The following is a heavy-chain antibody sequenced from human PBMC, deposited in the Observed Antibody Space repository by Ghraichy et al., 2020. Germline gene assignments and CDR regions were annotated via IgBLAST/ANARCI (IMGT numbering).Heavy chain of an antibody. J-gene: IGHJ5*02. D-gene: IGHD5-24*01. V-gene: IGHV4-59*01. CDR2: IYYSGST. CDR1: GGSISSYY. Sequence: SETLSLTCTVSGGSISSYYWSWIRQPPGKGLEWIAYIYYSGSTNYNPSLKSRVTISVDTSKNQLSLKLSSVTAADTAVYYCARGRDDYTSSWFDPWGQGTLVTVS. CDR3: ARGRDDYTSSWFDP.